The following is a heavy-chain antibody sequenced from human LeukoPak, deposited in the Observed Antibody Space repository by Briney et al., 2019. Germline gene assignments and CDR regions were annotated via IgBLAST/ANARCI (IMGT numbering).Heavy chain of an antibody. Sequence: SETLSLTCTVSGGSISSYYWTWIRQPAGKGLEWIGRISTSGNSNYNPSLKSRVTMSLDTSKNHFSLNLSSVTAADTAVYYCARGRDGYFDYWGQGTLVTVSS. CDR3: ARGRDGYFDY. V-gene: IGHV4-4*07. CDR1: GGSISSYY. D-gene: IGHD5-24*01. J-gene: IGHJ4*02. CDR2: ISTSGNS.